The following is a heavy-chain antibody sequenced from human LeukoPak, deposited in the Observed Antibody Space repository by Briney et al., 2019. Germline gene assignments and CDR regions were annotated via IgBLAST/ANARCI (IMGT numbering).Heavy chain of an antibody. Sequence: GSVKVSCKASGYTFTGNYIYWVRQAPGQGLEWMGWINPNSGDTNYAQQFQGRVTMTSDTSISTAFMELRRLRSDDTAVSFCARDVWHDDYYFQHWGQGTLVIVSS. CDR3: ARDVWHDDYYFQH. CDR1: GYTFTGNY. CDR2: INPNSGDT. J-gene: IGHJ1*01. V-gene: IGHV1-2*02. D-gene: IGHD4-17*01.